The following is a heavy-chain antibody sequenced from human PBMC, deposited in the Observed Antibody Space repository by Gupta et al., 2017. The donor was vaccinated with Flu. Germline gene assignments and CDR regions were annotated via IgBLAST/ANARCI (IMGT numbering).Heavy chain of an antibody. CDR2: INHSGST. Sequence: GLEWIGEINHSGSTNYNPSLKSGVTISVDTSKNQFSLKLSSVTAADTAVYYCARGYCSSTSCYRSGVDWFDPWGQGTLVTVSS. J-gene: IGHJ5*02. CDR3: ARGYCSSTSCYRSGVDWFDP. D-gene: IGHD2-2*01. V-gene: IGHV4-34*01.